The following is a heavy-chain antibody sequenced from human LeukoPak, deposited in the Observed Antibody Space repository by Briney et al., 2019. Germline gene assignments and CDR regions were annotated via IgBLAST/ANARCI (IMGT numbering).Heavy chain of an antibody. CDR2: ISDRGNTI. CDR3: ARSTLPGRSGRTEFFQH. D-gene: IGHD6-19*01. CDR1: RLTPSNYY. Sequence: GRSLSLSCVASRLTPSNYYTTWIRHAPGKGLQWVSFISDRGNTIYYTDSVESQFTISRDNAKTSLYLQMHSLRAEDTAMYYCARSTLPGRSGRTEFFQHWGQGTLFTVSS. J-gene: IGHJ1*01. V-gene: IGHV3-11*01.